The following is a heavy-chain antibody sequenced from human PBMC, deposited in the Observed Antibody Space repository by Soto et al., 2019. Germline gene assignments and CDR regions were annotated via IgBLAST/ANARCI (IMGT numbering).Heavy chain of an antibody. J-gene: IGHJ6*02. V-gene: IGHV3-23*01. D-gene: IGHD3-10*01. CDR2: ISASGGST. Sequence: EVQLLESGGGLVQPGGSLRLSCAASGFTFTNYAMSWVRQAPGKGLEWVSTISASGGSTYHADSVKGRFTISRDNSKNTLSMQMNSLRDEDTAAYYGAKDMRRSGSYYIYGMDVWGQGTTVTVS. CDR1: GFTFTNYA. CDR3: AKDMRRSGSYYIYGMDV.